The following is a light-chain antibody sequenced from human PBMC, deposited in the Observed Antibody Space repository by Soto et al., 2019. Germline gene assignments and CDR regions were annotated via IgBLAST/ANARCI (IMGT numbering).Light chain of an antibody. J-gene: IGLJ2*01. CDR1: SSDVGSYNL. V-gene: IGLV2-23*01. CDR2: EGS. Sequence: QSVLTQPASVSGSPGQSITLSCTGTSSDVGSYNLVSWYQQHPGKAPKLMIYEGSKRASGVSNRFSGSKSGNTASLTISGLQAEDEADYYCCSYAGSSFSLVFGGGTKLTVL. CDR3: CSYAGSSFSLV.